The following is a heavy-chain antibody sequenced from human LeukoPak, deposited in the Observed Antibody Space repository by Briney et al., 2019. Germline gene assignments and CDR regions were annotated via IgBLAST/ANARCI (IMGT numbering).Heavy chain of an antibody. CDR2: IWYDGSNK. Sequence: PGGSLRLSCAASGFTFSSYGMHWVRQAPGKGLEWVAVIWYDGSNKYYADSVKGRFTISRDNSKNTLYLQMNSLRAEDTAVYYCARDRPYYYDSSGSNAGYFQHWGQGTLVTVSS. CDR3: ARDRPYYYDSSGSNAGYFQH. D-gene: IGHD3-22*01. J-gene: IGHJ1*01. V-gene: IGHV3-33*01. CDR1: GFTFSSYG.